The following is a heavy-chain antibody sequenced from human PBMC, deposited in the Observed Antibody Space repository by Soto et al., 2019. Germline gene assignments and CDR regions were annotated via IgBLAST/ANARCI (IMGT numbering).Heavy chain of an antibody. Sequence: QVHLVQSGAEVKKPGASVKVSCKGSGYTFTSYGITWVLQAPGPGLEWMGWISAHNGNTNCAQKLQGRVTVTTDTSTSTAYMELRSLRSDDTAVYYCARGRYGDYWGQGALVTVSS. CDR1: GYTFTSYG. V-gene: IGHV1-18*01. J-gene: IGHJ4*02. D-gene: IGHD1-1*01. CDR2: ISAHNGNT. CDR3: ARGRYGDY.